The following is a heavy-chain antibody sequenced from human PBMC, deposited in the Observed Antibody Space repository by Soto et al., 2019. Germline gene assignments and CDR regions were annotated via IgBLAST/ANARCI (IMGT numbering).Heavy chain of an antibody. D-gene: IGHD4-17*01. CDR2: IYYSGST. CDR3: ARDLILRTGSGMDV. V-gene: IGHV4-30-4*01. CDR1: GGSISSGDYY. J-gene: IGHJ6*02. Sequence: SETLSLTCTVSGGSISSGDYYWSWIRQPPGKGLEWIGYIYYSGSTYYNPSLKSRVTISVDTSKNQFSLKLSSVTAADTAVYYCARDLILRTGSGMDVWGQGTTVTVSS.